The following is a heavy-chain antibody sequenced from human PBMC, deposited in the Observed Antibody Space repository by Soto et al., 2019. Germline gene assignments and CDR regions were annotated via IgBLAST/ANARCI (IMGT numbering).Heavy chain of an antibody. V-gene: IGHV5-51*01. CDR2: MYPGDSDT. Sequence: GESLKISCRGSGYDFNTNWFGWVRQLPGRGLEWVGIMYPGDSDTRYNPSLQGHVTLSVDVTVSTAFLQWRSLETSDTGMYFCARLPRDCNQTSCYYADHWGQGTHVTVSS. J-gene: IGHJ4*02. CDR1: GYDFNTNW. D-gene: IGHD3-3*01. CDR3: ARLPRDCNQTSCYYADH.